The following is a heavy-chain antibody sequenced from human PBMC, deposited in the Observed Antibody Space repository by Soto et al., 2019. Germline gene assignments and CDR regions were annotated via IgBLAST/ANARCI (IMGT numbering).Heavy chain of an antibody. CDR3: ARVGCGGDCSPFYFYYYYMDV. D-gene: IGHD2-21*02. CDR2: IYYSGST. CDR1: GGSISSYY. J-gene: IGHJ6*03. V-gene: IGHV4-59*01. Sequence: SETLSLTCTVSGGSISSYYWSWIRQPPGKGLEWIGYIYYSGSTNYNPSLKSRVTISVDTSKNQFSLKPSSVTAADTAVYYCARVGCGGDCSPFYFYYYYMDVWGKGTTVTVSS.